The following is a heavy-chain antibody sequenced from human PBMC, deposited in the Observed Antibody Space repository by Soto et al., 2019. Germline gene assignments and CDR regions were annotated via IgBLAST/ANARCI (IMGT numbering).Heavy chain of an antibody. V-gene: IGHV1-18*01. D-gene: IGHD7-27*01. CDR2: ISAYNGNT. CDR3: ARDWGNYYYGMDV. J-gene: IGHJ6*02. CDR1: GYTFTSYG. Sequence: ASVKVSCKASGYTFTSYGISWVRQAPGQGLEWMGWISAYNGNTKYSQKFQGRVTITRDTSASTAHMEVSSLRSEDTAVYYCARDWGNYYYGMDVWGQGTTVTVSS.